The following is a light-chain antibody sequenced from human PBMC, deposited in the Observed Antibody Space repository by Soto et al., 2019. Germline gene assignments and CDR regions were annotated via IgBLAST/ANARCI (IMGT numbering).Light chain of an antibody. Sequence: DIQMTQSPSSLSASVGDRVTITCQASQDISNYLNWYQQKPGKAPKLLIYDASNLETGVPSRFSGSGSVTDFTFTISSLQREDIATYYCQQYDNLTPFTFGPGTKVDIK. CDR2: DAS. CDR1: QDISNY. CDR3: QQYDNLTPFT. J-gene: IGKJ3*01. V-gene: IGKV1-33*01.